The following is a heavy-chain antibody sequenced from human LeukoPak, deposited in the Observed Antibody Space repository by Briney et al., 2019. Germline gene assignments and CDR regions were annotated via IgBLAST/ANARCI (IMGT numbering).Heavy chain of an antibody. CDR3: ARDLIVVVLAAMRHYYYYYGMDV. CDR1: GFTFSSNY. CDR2: IYSGGST. V-gene: IGHV3-53*01. D-gene: IGHD2-2*01. Sequence: GGSLRLSCAASGFTFSSNYMSWVRQAPGKGLEWVSVIYSGGSTYYADSVKGRFTISRDNSKDTLYLQMNSLRAEDTAVYYCARDLIVVVLAAMRHYYYYYGMDVWGRGTTVTVSS. J-gene: IGHJ6*02.